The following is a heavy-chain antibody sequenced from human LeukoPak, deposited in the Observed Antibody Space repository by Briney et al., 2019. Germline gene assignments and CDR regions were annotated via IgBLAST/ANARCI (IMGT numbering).Heavy chain of an antibody. V-gene: IGHV3-23*01. J-gene: IGHJ4*02. Sequence: GGSLRLSCAASGFTFSSYAMSWVRQAPGKGLEWVSAISGSGGSTYYADSVKGRFTISRDNSKNTLYLQMNSLRAEDTAVYYCARDPYSSGWYDYWGQGTLVTVSS. CDR1: GFTFSSYA. D-gene: IGHD6-19*01. CDR2: ISGSGGST. CDR3: ARDPYSSGWYDY.